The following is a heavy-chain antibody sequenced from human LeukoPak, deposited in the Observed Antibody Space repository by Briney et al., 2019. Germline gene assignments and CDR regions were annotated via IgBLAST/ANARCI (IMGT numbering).Heavy chain of an antibody. V-gene: IGHV1-46*01. Sequence: ASVKVSCKASGYTFTSYYMHWARQAPGQGLEWMGIINPSGGSTSYAQKFQGRVTMTRDMSTSTVYMELSSLRSEDTAVYYCARGRIVGAPSDWFDPWGQGTLVTVSS. CDR3: ARGRIVGAPSDWFDP. J-gene: IGHJ5*02. D-gene: IGHD1-26*01. CDR1: GYTFTSYY. CDR2: INPSGGST.